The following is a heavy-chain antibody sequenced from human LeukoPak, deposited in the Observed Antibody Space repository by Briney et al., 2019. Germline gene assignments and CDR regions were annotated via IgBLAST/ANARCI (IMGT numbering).Heavy chain of an antibody. D-gene: IGHD2-2*01. Sequence: GGSLRLSCTASGFAFDEHGMSWVRQVPGEGLEWVSGINWSAGSTGYADPLRGRFTISRDNAKNSLYLQMDSLRAEDTALYYCARAPITSPFYFDYWGQGTLVTVSS. J-gene: IGHJ4*02. CDR3: ARAPITSPFYFDY. V-gene: IGHV3-20*04. CDR2: INWSAGST. CDR1: GFAFDEHG.